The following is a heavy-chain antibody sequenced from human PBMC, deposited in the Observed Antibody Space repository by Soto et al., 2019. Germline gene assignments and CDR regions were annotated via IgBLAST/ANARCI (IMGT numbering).Heavy chain of an antibody. J-gene: IGHJ4*02. Sequence: QVQLVQSGAEVKKPGASVKVSCKASGYTFTSYDINWVRQATGQGLEWMGWMNPNSGNTGYAQKFQGRVTMTRNTSISTAYMELSSLRSEDTAVYYCARGFFDCISTSCTYYFDYWGQGTLVTVSS. CDR2: MNPNSGNT. CDR3: ARGFFDCISTSCTYYFDY. V-gene: IGHV1-8*01. CDR1: GYTFTSYD. D-gene: IGHD2-2*01.